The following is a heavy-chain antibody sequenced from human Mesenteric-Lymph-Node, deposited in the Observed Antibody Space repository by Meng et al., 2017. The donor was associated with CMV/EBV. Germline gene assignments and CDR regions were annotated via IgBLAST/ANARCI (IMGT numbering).Heavy chain of an antibody. D-gene: IGHD2-2*02. CDR3: AKTRYCSSSTCSTYYYYGMDV. Sequence: GESLKISCAASGFTFSNYAMSWVRQAPGKELEWVSAITGTGRSTYYADSVKGRFTISRDNSKNTLYLQMNSLRAEDTAVYYCAKTRYCSSSTCSTYYYYGMDVWGQGTTVTVSS. J-gene: IGHJ6*02. CDR2: ITGTGRST. CDR1: GFTFSNYA. V-gene: IGHV3-23*01.